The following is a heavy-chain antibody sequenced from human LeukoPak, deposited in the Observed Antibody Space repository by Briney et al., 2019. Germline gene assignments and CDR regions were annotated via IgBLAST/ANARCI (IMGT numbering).Heavy chain of an antibody. D-gene: IGHD2-21*01. Sequence: QTGGSLRLSRAASGFTLSSYARHWVRQAPGKGLEYVSAISSNGGSTYYANSAKGRFTISRDNSKNTLYLQMGSLRAEDMAVYYCARGVYCGGDCFDPWGQGTLVTVSS. J-gene: IGHJ5*02. CDR3: ARGVYCGGDCFDP. CDR1: GFTLSSYA. CDR2: ISSNGGST. V-gene: IGHV3-64*01.